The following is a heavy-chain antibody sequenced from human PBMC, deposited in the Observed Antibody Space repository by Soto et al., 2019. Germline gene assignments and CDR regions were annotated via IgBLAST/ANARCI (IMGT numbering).Heavy chain of an antibody. D-gene: IGHD2-2*01. CDR3: ARDHEVIPAAMRYFDY. V-gene: IGHV4-59*01. J-gene: IGHJ4*02. Sequence: PSETLSLTCTVFGGSISSFYWSWIRQPPGKGLEWIGYIYYSGSTDYNPSLRSRVTISVDTSKNQFSLKLSSVTAADTAVYYCARDHEVIPAAMRYFDYWGQGTLVTVSS. CDR1: GGSISSFY. CDR2: IYYSGST.